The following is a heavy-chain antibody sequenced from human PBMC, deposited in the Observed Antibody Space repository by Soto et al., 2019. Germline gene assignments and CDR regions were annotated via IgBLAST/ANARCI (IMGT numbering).Heavy chain of an antibody. V-gene: IGHV4-34*01. Sequence: SETLSLTCAVYGGSFSGYYWSWIRQPPGKGLEWIGEINHSGSTNYNPSLKSRVTISVDTSKNQFSLKLSSVTAADTAVYYCARGTPPGNDYVWGSYRYTRSPIDYWGQGTLVTVSS. CDR1: GGSFSGYY. J-gene: IGHJ4*02. CDR2: INHSGST. CDR3: ARGTPPGNDYVWGSYRYTRSPIDY. D-gene: IGHD3-16*02.